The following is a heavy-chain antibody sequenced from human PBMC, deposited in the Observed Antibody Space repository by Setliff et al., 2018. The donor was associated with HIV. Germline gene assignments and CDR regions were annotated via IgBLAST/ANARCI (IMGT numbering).Heavy chain of an antibody. CDR1: GGSLSSSY. D-gene: IGHD2-21*01. J-gene: IGHJ4*02. Sequence: SETLSLTCAVYGGSLSSSYWTWIRQAPGKGLEWIGEINHSGTANYNPSLTSRVSMSLDRSKRQFSLKLTSLTAADTAVYYCAGLSDFLDYWGLGNLVTVSS. CDR2: INHSGTA. CDR3: AGLSDFLDY. V-gene: IGHV4-34*01.